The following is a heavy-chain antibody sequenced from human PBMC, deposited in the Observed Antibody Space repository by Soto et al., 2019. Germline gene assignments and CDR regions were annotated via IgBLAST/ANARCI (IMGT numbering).Heavy chain of an antibody. J-gene: IGHJ6*02. V-gene: IGHV1-69*01. CDR2: IIPIFGTA. CDR1: GGTFSSYA. CDR3: ARGQRGVVTYYYYGMDV. Sequence: QVQLVQSGAEVKKPGSLVKVSCKASGGTFSSYAISWVRQAPGQGLEWMGGIIPIFGTANYAQKFQGRVTITADESTSTAYMELSSLRSEDTAVYYCARGQRGVVTYYYYGMDVWGQGTTVTVSS. D-gene: IGHD3-3*01.